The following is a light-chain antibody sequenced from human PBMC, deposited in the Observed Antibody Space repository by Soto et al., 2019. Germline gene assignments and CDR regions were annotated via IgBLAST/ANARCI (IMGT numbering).Light chain of an antibody. J-gene: IGKJ1*01. Sequence: EIVLTQSPATLSLSPGERATLSCRASQSVSNFLAWYQQKPGQAPRLLIYDASNRATGIPARFSGSGSGTDFTLTISRLEPEDFAVYYCQQYGSSPWTFGQGTKVDIK. CDR1: QSVSNF. CDR3: QQYGSSPWT. CDR2: DAS. V-gene: IGKV3-20*01.